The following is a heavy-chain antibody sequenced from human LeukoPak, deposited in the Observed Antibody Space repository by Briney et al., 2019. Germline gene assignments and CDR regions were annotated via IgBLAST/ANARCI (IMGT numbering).Heavy chain of an antibody. CDR2: INHSGNT. CDR1: GESLSGYC. Sequence: PSETLSLTCAVYGESLSGYCWTWIRQPPGKGLEWIGEINHSGNTNYNPSLKSRVTISVDTSKNQFSLKLTSVTAADTAVYYCARGQWLDNSWGQGTLVTVSS. D-gene: IGHD6-19*01. V-gene: IGHV4-34*01. J-gene: IGHJ4*02. CDR3: ARGQWLDNS.